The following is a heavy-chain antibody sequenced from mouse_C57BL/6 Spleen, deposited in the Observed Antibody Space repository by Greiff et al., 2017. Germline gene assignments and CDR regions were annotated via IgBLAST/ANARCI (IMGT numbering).Heavy chain of an antibody. J-gene: IGHJ2*01. CDR2: INPNNGGT. D-gene: IGHD2-3*01. Sequence: EVQLQQSGPELVKPGASVKISCTASGYTFTDYYMNWVKQSHGKSLEWIGDINPNNGGTSYNQKFKGKATLTVDKSSSTAYMELRSLASEDSAVYYCARWGYEGSYCDDWGKGTTRTVSS. CDR3: ARWGYEGSYCDD. V-gene: IGHV1-26*01. CDR1: GYTFTDYY.